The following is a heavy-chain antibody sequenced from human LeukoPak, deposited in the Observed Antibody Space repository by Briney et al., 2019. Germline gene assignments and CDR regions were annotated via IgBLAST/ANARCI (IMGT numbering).Heavy chain of an antibody. CDR1: GFTFSSYS. J-gene: IGHJ4*02. Sequence: PGGSLRLSCAASGFTFSSYSMNWVRQAPGKGLEWVGFIRSKAYGGTTEYAASVKGRFTISRDDSKSIAYLQMNSLKTEDTAVYYCTRDGYNTFDYWGQGTLVTVSS. D-gene: IGHD5-24*01. V-gene: IGHV3-49*04. CDR3: TRDGYNTFDY. CDR2: IRSKAYGGTT.